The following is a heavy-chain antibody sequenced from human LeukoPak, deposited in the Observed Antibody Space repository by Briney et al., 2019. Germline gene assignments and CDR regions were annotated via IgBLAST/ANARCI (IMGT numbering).Heavy chain of an antibody. V-gene: IGHV3-30*04. J-gene: IGHJ4*02. CDR1: GFTFSSYA. CDR3: ARGSYSSSWKTFDY. D-gene: IGHD6-13*01. CDR2: ISYDGSIN. Sequence: GGSLRLSCAASGFTFSSYAMHWVRQAPGKGLEWVALISYDGSINDYADSVKGRFTISRDNSKNTLYLQMNSLRADDTAMYYCARGSYSSSWKTFDYWGLGTLVTVSS.